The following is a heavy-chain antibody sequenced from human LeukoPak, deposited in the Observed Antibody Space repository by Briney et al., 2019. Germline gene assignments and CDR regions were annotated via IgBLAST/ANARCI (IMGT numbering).Heavy chain of an antibody. V-gene: IGHV1-18*01. CDR2: ISAYNGDT. Sequence: ASVKVSFKASGYAFTIYGISWVRQAPGQGLEWMGWISAYNGDTSYAQKLQGRVTITADTSTSTAYMELRSLRSDDTAFYYCARARGGLPGLFDSWGQGTLVTVSS. CDR3: ARARGGLPGLFDS. J-gene: IGHJ4*02. D-gene: IGHD3-16*01. CDR1: GYAFTIYG.